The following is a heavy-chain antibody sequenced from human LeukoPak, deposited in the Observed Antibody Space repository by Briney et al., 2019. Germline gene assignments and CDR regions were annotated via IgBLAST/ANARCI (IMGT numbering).Heavy chain of an antibody. CDR3: ARAARQGFTMIVVPFFYFDL. Sequence: SQTLSLTCTVSGGSISSGASDWGWIRQHPKRGLEWVGYINHSGITYYNPSLGTRVTMSVDTSKNQFSLKLSSVTAADSAVYYCARAARQGFTMIVVPFFYFDLWGRGILVTVSS. V-gene: IGHV4-31*03. CDR1: GGSISSGASD. D-gene: IGHD3-22*01. CDR2: INHSGIT. J-gene: IGHJ2*01.